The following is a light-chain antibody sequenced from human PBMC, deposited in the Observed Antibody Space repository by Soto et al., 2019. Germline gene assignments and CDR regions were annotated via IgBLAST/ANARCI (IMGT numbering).Light chain of an antibody. CDR1: QSVSSS. CDR2: DAS. J-gene: IGKJ2*01. CDR3: QQRSNWPRT. Sequence: EIVLTQSPATLSLSPGERATLSCRASQSVSSSLGWYQQIPGQAPRLLIYDASNRATGIPARFSGSGSGTDFTLTISILAPEDFAVYYCQQRSNWPRTFGQGTKLEIK. V-gene: IGKV3-11*01.